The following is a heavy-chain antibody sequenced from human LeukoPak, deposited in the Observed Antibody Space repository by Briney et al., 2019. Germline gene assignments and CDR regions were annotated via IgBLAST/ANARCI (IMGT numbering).Heavy chain of an antibody. CDR2: IYYSEST. CDR3: ARFGDYYDSSAYGDY. D-gene: IGHD3-22*01. J-gene: IGHJ4*02. Sequence: SETLSLTCTVSGGSISSSSYYWGWIRQPPGKGLEWIGSIYYSESTYYNPSLKSRVTISVDTSKNQFSLKLSSVTAADTAVYYCARFGDYYDSSAYGDYWGQGTLVTVSS. V-gene: IGHV4-39*07. CDR1: GGSISSSSYY.